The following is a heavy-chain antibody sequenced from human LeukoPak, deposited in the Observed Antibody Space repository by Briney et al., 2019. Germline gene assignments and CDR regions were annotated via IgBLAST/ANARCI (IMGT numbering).Heavy chain of an antibody. V-gene: IGHV3-23*01. J-gene: IGHJ4*02. CDR2: ISGSGGVT. Sequence: GGSLRLSCAASGFTFSSNAMSWDRQAPGKGLEWVSTISGSGGVTYYPDSVRGRFTISRDNSKNTLHLQMDSLRAEDTAIYYCAKWPEGATPKFHYWGQGTLVTVSS. D-gene: IGHD1-26*01. CDR1: GFTFSSNA. CDR3: AKWPEGATPKFHY.